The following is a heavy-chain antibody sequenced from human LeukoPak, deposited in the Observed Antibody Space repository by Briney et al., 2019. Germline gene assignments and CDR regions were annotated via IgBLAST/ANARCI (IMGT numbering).Heavy chain of an antibody. CDR2: MFPDGRT. V-gene: IGHV3-53*01. Sequence: PGGSLRLSCAVSGFSVNDNYMSWVRQAPGKGLQWVSVMFPDGRTYYADSVKGRFTISRDLAGNTLLLQMHSLRADDTAVHYCARTNPVYGDYDYWGQGPLVTVSS. D-gene: IGHD4-17*01. CDR1: GFSVNDNY. CDR3: ARTNPVYGDYDY. J-gene: IGHJ4*02.